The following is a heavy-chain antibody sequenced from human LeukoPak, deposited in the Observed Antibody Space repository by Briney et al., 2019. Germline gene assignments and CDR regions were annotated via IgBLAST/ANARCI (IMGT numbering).Heavy chain of an antibody. Sequence: GESLQISCKGSGYSFSSYWIAWVRQMPRKGLEWMGIIYPGDSDTRYSPSFQGQVTISADKSISTAYLQWSSLKASDTAMYYCARHRGYSYGQSGWFDPWGQGTLVTVSS. D-gene: IGHD5-18*01. J-gene: IGHJ5*02. CDR2: IYPGDSDT. CDR3: ARHRGYSYGQSGWFDP. CDR1: GYSFSSYW. V-gene: IGHV5-51*01.